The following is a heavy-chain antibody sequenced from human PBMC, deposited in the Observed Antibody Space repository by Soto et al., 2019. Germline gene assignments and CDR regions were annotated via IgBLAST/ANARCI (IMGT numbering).Heavy chain of an antibody. Sequence: GGSLRLSCAAAGFTFSSYWMHWVRQDPGKGLVWVSRINSDGSSTSYADSVKGRFTISRDNARNTLYLQMNSLRDEDTAVYYCARVGYCARGVCPNFDFWGQGTLVTVSS. D-gene: IGHD2-8*01. V-gene: IGHV3-74*01. CDR1: GFTFSSYW. J-gene: IGHJ4*02. CDR3: ARVGYCARGVCPNFDF. CDR2: INSDGSST.